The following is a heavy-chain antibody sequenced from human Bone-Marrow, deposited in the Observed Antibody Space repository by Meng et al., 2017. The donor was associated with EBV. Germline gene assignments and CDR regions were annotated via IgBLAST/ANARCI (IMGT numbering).Heavy chain of an antibody. D-gene: IGHD4-23*01. V-gene: IGHV1-8*01. CDR2: MNPNSGNT. Sequence: QVQLVQSGAEVKKSGASAKVSCKASGYTFTSYDINWVRQATGQGLEWMGWMNPNSGNTGYAQKFQGRVTMTRNTSISTAYMELSSLRSEDTAVYYCATIPLYGGNGVGDYWGQGTLVTVSS. CDR1: GYTFTSYD. J-gene: IGHJ4*02. CDR3: ATIPLYGGNGVGDY.